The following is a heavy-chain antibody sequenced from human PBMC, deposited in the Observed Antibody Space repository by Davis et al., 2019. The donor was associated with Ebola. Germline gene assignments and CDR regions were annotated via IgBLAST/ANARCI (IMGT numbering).Heavy chain of an antibody. CDR3: ARGYYDSTGNRYFDF. CDR1: GFTFSSYA. J-gene: IGHJ2*01. CDR2: ISGSGGST. Sequence: GESLKISCAASGFTFSSYAMSWVRQAPGKGLEWVSTISGSGGSTYYADSVKGRFTISRHNSKNTLYLQINSLRAEDTAVYYCARGYYDSTGNRYFDFWGRGTLVTVSS. V-gene: IGHV3-23*01. D-gene: IGHD3-22*01.